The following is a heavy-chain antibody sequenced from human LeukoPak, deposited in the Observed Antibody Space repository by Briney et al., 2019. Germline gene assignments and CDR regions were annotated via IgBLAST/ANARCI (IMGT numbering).Heavy chain of an antibody. CDR3: AKGRTVAGIYFAY. D-gene: IGHD6-19*01. CDR2: ISYDGSNK. J-gene: IGHJ4*02. CDR1: GFTFSSYG. Sequence: PGRSLRLSCAASGFTFSSYGMHWVRQAPGKGLEWVAVISYDGSNKYYADSVKGRCTISRDNSKNTLYLQMNSLRAEDTAVYYCAKGRTVAGIYFAYWGQGTLVTVSS. V-gene: IGHV3-30*18.